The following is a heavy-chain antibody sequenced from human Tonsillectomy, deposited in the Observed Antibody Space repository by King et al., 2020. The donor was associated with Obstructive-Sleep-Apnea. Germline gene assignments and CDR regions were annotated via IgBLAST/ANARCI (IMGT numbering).Heavy chain of an antibody. CDR1: GFTVSSNY. CDR3: ARYTYGYGNFDS. Sequence: VQLVESGGGLVQPGGSLRLSCAASGFTVSSNYMSWVRQAPGKGLEWGSLHYSGGHTYYADAGKGRFTISRDNSKNTLYLQMNSLRAEDTAVYYCARYTYGYGNFDSWGQGTLVTVSS. V-gene: IGHV3-66*01. CDR2: HYSGGHT. J-gene: IGHJ4*02. D-gene: IGHD5-18*01.